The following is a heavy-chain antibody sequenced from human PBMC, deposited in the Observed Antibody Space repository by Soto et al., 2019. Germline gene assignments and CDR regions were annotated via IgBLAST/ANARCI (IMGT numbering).Heavy chain of an antibody. Sequence: GGSQRLSCAASGFTFSSYAMSWVRQAPEKGLEWVSAISGSGGSTYYADSVKGRFTISRDNSKNTLYLQMTSLRAEDTAVYYCAKDRARAAAKTFPSDFDYWGQGTLVTVSS. J-gene: IGHJ4*02. CDR3: AKDRARAAAKTFPSDFDY. CDR2: ISGSGGST. D-gene: IGHD6-13*01. CDR1: GFTFSSYA. V-gene: IGHV3-23*01.